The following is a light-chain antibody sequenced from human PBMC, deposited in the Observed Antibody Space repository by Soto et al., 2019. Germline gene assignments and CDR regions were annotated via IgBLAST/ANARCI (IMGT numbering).Light chain of an antibody. V-gene: IGKV1-39*01. CDR1: QSISNY. CDR3: QQTYSTPIT. J-gene: IGKJ5*01. Sequence: DIQMTQSPSSLSASVGDRVTITCRASQSISNYLNWYQQRPGKAPKLLIYAASSLQSGVPSRFSGSGSGTDFNLTISSLQPEDFVTYYCQQTYSTPITFGQGTRLEIK. CDR2: AAS.